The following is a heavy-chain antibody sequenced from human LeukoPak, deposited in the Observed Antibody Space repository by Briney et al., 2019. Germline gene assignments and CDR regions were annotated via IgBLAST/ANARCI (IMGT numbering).Heavy chain of an antibody. CDR2: ISSSGSTI. CDR1: GFTFSDYY. V-gene: IGHV3-11*04. Sequence: GGSLRLSXAASGFTFSDYYMSWIRQAPGKGLEWVSYISSSGSTIYYADSVKGRFTISRDNAKNSLYLQMNSLRAEDTAVYYCARESSVETQNAFDIWGQGTMVTVSS. J-gene: IGHJ3*02. CDR3: ARESSVETQNAFDI. D-gene: IGHD6-6*01.